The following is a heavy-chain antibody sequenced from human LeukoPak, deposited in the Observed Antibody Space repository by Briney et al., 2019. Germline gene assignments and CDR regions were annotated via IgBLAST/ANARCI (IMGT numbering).Heavy chain of an antibody. Sequence: GASVKVSCKASGYTFTSYDINWVRQATGQGLEWMGWMNPNSGNTGYAQKFQGRVTMTRNTSISTAYMELSSLRSEDTAVYYCARGLGLAAAVLTRDFDYWGQGTLVTVSS. CDR1: GYTFTSYD. D-gene: IGHD6-25*01. V-gene: IGHV1-8*01. CDR3: ARGLGLAAAVLTRDFDY. CDR2: MNPNSGNT. J-gene: IGHJ4*02.